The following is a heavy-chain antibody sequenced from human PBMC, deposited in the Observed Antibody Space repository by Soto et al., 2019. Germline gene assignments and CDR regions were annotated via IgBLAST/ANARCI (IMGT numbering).Heavy chain of an antibody. CDR3: ARGGYAGDWFDP. D-gene: IGHD2-8*01. J-gene: IGHJ5*02. Sequence: SETLSLTCTVSGGSISSGDYYWSWIRQPPGKGLEWIGYIYYSGSTYYNPSLKSRVTISVDTSKNQFSLKPSSVTAADTAVYYCARGGYAGDWFDPWGQGTLVTVSS. CDR2: IYYSGST. V-gene: IGHV4-30-4*01. CDR1: GGSISSGDYY.